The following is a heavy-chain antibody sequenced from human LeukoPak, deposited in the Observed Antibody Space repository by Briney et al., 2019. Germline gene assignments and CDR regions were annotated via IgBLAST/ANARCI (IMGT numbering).Heavy chain of an antibody. Sequence: ASVTVSCKASGGTFSSYAISWVRQAPGQGLEWMGGIIPIFGTANYAQKFQGRVTITADESTSTAYMELSSLRSEDTAVYYCARHYGSGSYYWGQGTLVTVSS. V-gene: IGHV1-69*13. CDR1: GGTFSSYA. J-gene: IGHJ4*02. CDR3: ARHYGSGSYY. D-gene: IGHD3-10*01. CDR2: IIPIFGTA.